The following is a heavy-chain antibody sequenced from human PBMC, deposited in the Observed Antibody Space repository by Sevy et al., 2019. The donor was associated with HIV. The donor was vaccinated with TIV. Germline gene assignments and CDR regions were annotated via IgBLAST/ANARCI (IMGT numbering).Heavy chain of an antibody. V-gene: IGHV3-43D*03. J-gene: IGHJ6*02. CDR3: AKDTSYRYGYSSSWYKEGMNYYYGMDV. D-gene: IGHD6-13*01. Sequence: GGSLRLSCAASGFTFDDYAMHWVRQAPGKGLEWVSLISWDGGSTYYADSVKGRFTISRDNGKNSLYLQMNSLRAEDTALYYCAKDTSYRYGYSSSWYKEGMNYYYGMDVWGQGTTVTVSS. CDR1: GFTFDDYA. CDR2: ISWDGGST.